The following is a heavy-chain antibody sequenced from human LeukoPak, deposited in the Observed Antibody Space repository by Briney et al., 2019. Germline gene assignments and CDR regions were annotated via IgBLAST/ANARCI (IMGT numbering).Heavy chain of an antibody. CDR2: IWYDGSNK. J-gene: IGHJ4*02. Sequence: GGSLRLSCAASGFTFNSYGMHWVRRAPGKGLEWVAVIWYDGSNKYYADSVKGRFTISRDNSKNTLYLQMNNLRAEDTAVYYCATYYGSGTTRGDYWGQGTLVTVSS. CDR1: GFTFNSYG. V-gene: IGHV3-33*01. D-gene: IGHD3-10*01. CDR3: ATYYGSGTTRGDY.